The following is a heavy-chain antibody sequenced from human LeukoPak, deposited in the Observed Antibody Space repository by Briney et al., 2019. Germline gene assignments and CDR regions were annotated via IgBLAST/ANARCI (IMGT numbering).Heavy chain of an antibody. J-gene: IGHJ5*02. D-gene: IGHD5-18*01. CDR1: GFTVSSNY. CDR2: IYSGGST. V-gene: IGHV3-66*02. CDR3: ARVARGYSYGTNWFDP. Sequence: GGSLRLSCAASGFTVSSNYMSWVRQAPGKGPEWVSVIYSGGSTYYADSVKGRFTISRDNSKNTLYLQMNSLRAEDTAVYYCARVARGYSYGTNWFDPWGQGTLVTVSS.